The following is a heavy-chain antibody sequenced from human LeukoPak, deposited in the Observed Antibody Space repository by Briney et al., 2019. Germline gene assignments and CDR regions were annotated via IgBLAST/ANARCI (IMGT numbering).Heavy chain of an antibody. V-gene: IGHV1-69*13. CDR2: IIPIFGTA. D-gene: IGHD3-9*01. J-gene: IGHJ4*02. CDR3: ARDLSYDILTGYPHFDY. Sequence: ASVNVSCKSSVGTFSSYAISWVRQAPGQGLEWMGGIIPIFGTANYAQKFQGRVTITADESTSTAYMELSSLRSEDTAVYYCARDLSYDILTGYPHFDYWGQGTLVTVSS. CDR1: VGTFSSYA.